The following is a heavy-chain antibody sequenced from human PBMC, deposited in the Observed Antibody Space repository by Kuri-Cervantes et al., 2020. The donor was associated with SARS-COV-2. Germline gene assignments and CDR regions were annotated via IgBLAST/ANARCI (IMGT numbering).Heavy chain of an antibody. V-gene: IGHV3-49*03. CDR1: GFTFGDYA. J-gene: IGHJ4*02. D-gene: IGHD2-2*01. Sequence: GGSLRLSCTASGFTFGDYAMSWFRQAPGKGLEWVGFIRSKAYGGTTEYAASVEGRFTISRDDSKSIAYLQMNSLKTEDTAVYYCTSIVVVPAANYWGQGTLVTVSS. CDR3: TSIVVVPAANY. CDR2: IRSKAYGGTT.